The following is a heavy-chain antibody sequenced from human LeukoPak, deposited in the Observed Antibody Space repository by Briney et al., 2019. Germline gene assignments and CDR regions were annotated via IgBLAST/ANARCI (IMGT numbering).Heavy chain of an antibody. CDR3: ARVVGTTLRALGY. CDR2: MNPNSGNT. Sequence: ASVKVSCKASGYTFTIYDINWERHATGQGLEWMGWMNPNSGNTSYAQKFQGRVTMTRNTSISTAYMELSSLRSEDTAVYYCARVVGTTLRALGYWGQGTLVTVSS. V-gene: IGHV1-8*01. J-gene: IGHJ4*02. CDR1: GYTFTIYD. D-gene: IGHD1-26*01.